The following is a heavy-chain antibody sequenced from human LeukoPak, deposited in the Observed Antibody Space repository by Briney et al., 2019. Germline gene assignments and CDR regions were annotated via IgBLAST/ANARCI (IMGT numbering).Heavy chain of an antibody. V-gene: IGHV1-8*01. CDR2: MNPNSGDR. Sequence: ASVKVSCKASGYTFTSYDVNWFRQATGQGLEWMGWMNPNSGDRGYPQNFQGRVTMTRNTSISTAYMELSSLRSEDTAVYYCARGRTDYYESSGSFPALGYWGQGTLVTVSS. CDR3: ARGRTDYYESSGSFPALGY. CDR1: GYTFTSYD. J-gene: IGHJ4*02. D-gene: IGHD3-22*01.